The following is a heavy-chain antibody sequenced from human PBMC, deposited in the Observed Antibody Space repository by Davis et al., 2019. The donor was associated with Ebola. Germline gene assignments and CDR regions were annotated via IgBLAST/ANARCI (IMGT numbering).Heavy chain of an antibody. CDR3: ARGNYGDYIVLYYYNMDV. CDR2: IHYLGHP. D-gene: IGHD4-17*01. V-gene: IGHV4-59*11. J-gene: IGHJ6*02. Sequence: SETLSLTCPLPGASINNLSWSWIRQPPGKGLEWIGNIHYLGHPNYNPSLKSRVTMSVDTSKNQFSLKLSSVTAADTAVYYCARGNYGDYIVLYYYNMDVWGQGTTVTVSS. CDR1: GASINNLS.